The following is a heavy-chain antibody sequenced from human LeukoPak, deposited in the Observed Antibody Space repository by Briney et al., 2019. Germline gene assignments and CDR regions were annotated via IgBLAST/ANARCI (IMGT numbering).Heavy chain of an antibody. Sequence: SKTLSLTCTVSGGSISSNNYYWGSIRQPPGKGLDWIGSIYYSGSTYYNPSLKSRVIISVDTSKNQFSLKLSSVTAADTSVYYCARLGIAVAGNRAFDIWGQGTMVTVSS. J-gene: IGHJ3*02. D-gene: IGHD6-19*01. CDR2: IYYSGST. V-gene: IGHV4-39*01. CDR3: ARLGIAVAGNRAFDI. CDR1: GGSISSNNYY.